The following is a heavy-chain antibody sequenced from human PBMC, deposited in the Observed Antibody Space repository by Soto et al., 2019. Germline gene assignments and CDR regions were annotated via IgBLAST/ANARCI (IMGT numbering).Heavy chain of an antibody. CDR2: INHSGST. V-gene: IGHV4-34*01. D-gene: IGHD1-7*01. Sequence: SETLSLTSAVYGGSFSGYYWSWIRQPPGKGLEWIGEINHSGSTNYNPSLKSRVAISVDTSKNQFSLKLSSVTAADTAVYYCARELELRYYGMDVWGQGTKVT. CDR1: GGSFSGYY. J-gene: IGHJ6*02. CDR3: ARELELRYYGMDV.